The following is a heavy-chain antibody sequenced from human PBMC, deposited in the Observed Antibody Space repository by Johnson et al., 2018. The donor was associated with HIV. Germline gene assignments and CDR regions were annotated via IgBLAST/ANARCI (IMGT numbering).Heavy chain of an antibody. CDR1: GFTFDDYG. D-gene: IGHD3-3*01. J-gene: IGHJ3*02. V-gene: IGHV3-20*04. Sequence: VQLVESGGGLVKPGGSLRLSCAASGFTFDDYGMSWVRQAPGKGLEWVSGINWNGGSTGYADSVKGRFTISRDNSKNTLYLQMNSLRADDRAVYYCAKDLGLQFLEWSTPHDAFNIWGQGTMVTVSS. CDR3: AKDLGLQFLEWSTPHDAFNI. CDR2: INWNGGST.